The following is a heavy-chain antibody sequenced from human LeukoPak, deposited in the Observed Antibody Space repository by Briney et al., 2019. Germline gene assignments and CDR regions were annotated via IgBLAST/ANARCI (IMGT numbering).Heavy chain of an antibody. CDR3: ARGPGGNGDPRWFDP. CDR1: GGSFSGYY. J-gene: IGHJ5*02. V-gene: IGHV4-34*01. D-gene: IGHD4-17*01. CDR2: INHSGST. Sequence: PSETLSLTCAVYGGSFSGYYWSWIRQPPGKGLEWIGEINHSGSTNYNPSLKSRVTISVDTSKNQFSLRLSSVTAADTAVYYCARGPGGNGDPRWFDPWGQGTLVTVSS.